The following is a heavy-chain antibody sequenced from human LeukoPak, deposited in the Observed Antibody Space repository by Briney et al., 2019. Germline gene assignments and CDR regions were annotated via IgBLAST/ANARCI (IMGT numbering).Heavy chain of an antibody. D-gene: IGHD1-20*01. V-gene: IGHV3-23*01. CDR1: EFTFRSYA. Sequence: GGSLSVSCAASEFTFRSYAMSWVRQAGGKRLVWVSAISGSGGSTYYADSVKGRFTISRDNSKNTLYLQMSSLRAEDTAVYYCAKPKDNSLYCFDYWGQGTLVTVSS. J-gene: IGHJ4*02. CDR2: ISGSGGST. CDR3: AKPKDNSLYCFDY.